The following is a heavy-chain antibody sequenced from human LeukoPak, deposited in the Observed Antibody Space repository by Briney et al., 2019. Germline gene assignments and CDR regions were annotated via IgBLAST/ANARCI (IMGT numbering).Heavy chain of an antibody. CDR3: ARADEPSIAAAIFDY. J-gene: IGHJ4*02. V-gene: IGHV3-30*01. Sequence: GRSLRLSCAASGFTFSSYAMHWVRPAPGKGLEWVAVISYDGSNKYYAEPVKGRFTISRDNSKNTLYLQMNSLRAEDTAVYYCARADEPSIAAAIFDYWGQGTLVTVSS. D-gene: IGHD6-13*01. CDR2: ISYDGSNK. CDR1: GFTFSSYA.